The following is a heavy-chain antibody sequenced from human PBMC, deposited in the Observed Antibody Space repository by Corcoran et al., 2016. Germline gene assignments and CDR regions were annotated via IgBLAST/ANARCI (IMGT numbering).Heavy chain of an antibody. V-gene: IGHV3-30*18. D-gene: IGHD3-22*01. CDR2: ISYDGSNK. CDR3: AKAGYDSSGYYYAWYFDL. CDR1: GFTFSSYG. Sequence: QVQLVESGGGVVQPGRSLRLSCAASGFTFSSYGMHWVRQAPGKGLEWVAVISYDGSNKYYADSVKGRFTISRDNSKNTLYLQMNSLRAEDKAVNYCAKAGYDSSGYYYAWYFDLWGRCTLVTVSS. J-gene: IGHJ2*01.